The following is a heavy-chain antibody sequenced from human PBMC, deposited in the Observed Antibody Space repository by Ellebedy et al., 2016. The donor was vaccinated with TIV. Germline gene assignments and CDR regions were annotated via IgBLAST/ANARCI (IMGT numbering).Heavy chain of an antibody. D-gene: IGHD1-1*01. CDR2: ISGGDGSA. Sequence: PGGSLRLSCAASGFTXTNYAXRWVXXAPGKXXEWVSGISGGDGSAYYADSVQGRFTISRDNSKNTVYLQMDTLRAEDTAVYYCARGPCGTFDFWGQGTLVNVSS. V-gene: IGHV3-23*01. CDR1: GFTXTNYA. J-gene: IGHJ4*02. CDR3: ARGPCGTFDF.